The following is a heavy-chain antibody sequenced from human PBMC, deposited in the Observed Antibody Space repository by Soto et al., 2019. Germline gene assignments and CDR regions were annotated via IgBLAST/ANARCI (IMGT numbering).Heavy chain of an antibody. CDR3: ARQTFGSDFFYGMDV. CDR1: GASINNYY. V-gene: IGHV4-59*08. Sequence: PSETLSLTCTVSGASINNYYWSWIRQPPGRGLEWIGYIYYTGSTTYSPSLQGRVTISVGTSKSQFSLKLSSMTAADTAVYYCARQTFGSDFFYGMDVWGQGTPVT. CDR2: IYYTGST. J-gene: IGHJ6*02. D-gene: IGHD3-10*01.